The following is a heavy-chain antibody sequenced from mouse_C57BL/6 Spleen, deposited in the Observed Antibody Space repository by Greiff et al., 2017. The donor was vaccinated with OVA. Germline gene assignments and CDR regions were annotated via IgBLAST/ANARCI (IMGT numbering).Heavy chain of an antibody. CDR2: IYPGSGST. CDR3: ARGFYYYGSSAWYFDY. Sequence: VQLQQPGAELVKPGASVKMSCKASGYTFTSYWITWVKQRPGQGLEWIGDIYPGSGSTNYNEKFKSKATLTVDTSSSTAYMQLSSLTSEDSAVYYCARGFYYYGSSAWYFDYWGQGTTLTVSS. J-gene: IGHJ2*01. V-gene: IGHV1-55*01. D-gene: IGHD1-1*01. CDR1: GYTFTSYW.